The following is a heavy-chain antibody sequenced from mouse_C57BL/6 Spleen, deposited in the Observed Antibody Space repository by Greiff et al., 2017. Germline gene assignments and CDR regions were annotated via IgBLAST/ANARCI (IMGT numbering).Heavy chain of an antibody. CDR3: ARGHLPDGGIDY. D-gene: IGHD5-1*01. J-gene: IGHJ4*01. CDR1: GFTFSDYG. V-gene: IGHV5-17*01. CDR2: ISSGSSTI. Sequence: EVMLVESGGGLVKPGGSLKLSCAASGFTFSDYGMHWVRQAPEKGLEWVAYISSGSSTIYYADTVKGRFTISRDNAKNTLFLQMTSLRSEDTALYYCARGHLPDGGIDYWGQGTSVTVSS.